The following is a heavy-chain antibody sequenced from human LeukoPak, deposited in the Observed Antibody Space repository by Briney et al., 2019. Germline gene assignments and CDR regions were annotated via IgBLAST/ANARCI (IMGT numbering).Heavy chain of an antibody. CDR2: IYSTGKN. Sequence: SETLSLTCAVSGGSINSHYWGWIRQPPGKGLQWIGDIYSTGKNNYNPSLKSRVTISLDTSKSHLSLNLTSVHAADTAIYYCVRRDTGWNYFDYWGQGILVTVSS. CDR1: GGSINSHY. D-gene: IGHD6-19*01. V-gene: IGHV4-4*08. J-gene: IGHJ4*02. CDR3: VRRDTGWNYFDY.